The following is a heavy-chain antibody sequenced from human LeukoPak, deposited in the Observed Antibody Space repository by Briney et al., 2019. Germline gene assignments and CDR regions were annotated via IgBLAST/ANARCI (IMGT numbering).Heavy chain of an antibody. CDR1: GGSISSSSYY. Sequence: PSETLSLTCTVSGGSISSSSYYWGWIRQPPGKGLEWIGSIYYSGSTYYNPSLKSRVTISVDTSKNQFSLKLSSVTAADTAVYYCARQRRALYGSGSYRIANWFDPWGQGTLVTVSS. D-gene: IGHD3-10*01. CDR2: IYYSGST. V-gene: IGHV4-39*01. CDR3: ARQRRALYGSGSYRIANWFDP. J-gene: IGHJ5*02.